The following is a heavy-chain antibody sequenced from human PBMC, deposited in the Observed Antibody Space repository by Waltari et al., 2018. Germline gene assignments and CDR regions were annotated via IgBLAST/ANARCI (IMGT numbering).Heavy chain of an antibody. Sequence: QVQLQESGPGLVKPSGTLSLTCAVSGGSISSSNWWSWVRQPPGKGLEWIGEIYHSGSTNDNPSIKSRVTISVDKAKNQFSLKLSSVTAADTAVYYCASGGSGWYRDGMDVWGQGTTVTVSS. D-gene: IGHD6-19*01. CDR1: GGSISSSNW. J-gene: IGHJ6*02. CDR3: ASGGSGWYRDGMDV. CDR2: IYHSGST. V-gene: IGHV4-4*02.